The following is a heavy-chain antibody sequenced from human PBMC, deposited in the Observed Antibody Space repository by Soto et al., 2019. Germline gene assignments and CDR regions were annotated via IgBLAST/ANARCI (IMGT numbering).Heavy chain of an antibody. CDR1: GFTFSSYA. V-gene: IGHV3-30-3*01. CDR2: MSSDASNK. CDR3: ARDLMERRSASPQYGMDV. D-gene: IGHD1-1*01. J-gene: IGHJ6*02. Sequence: QVQLVESGGGVVQPGRSLRLSCAASGFTFSSYAMHWVRQAPGKGLECVAGMSSDASNKYYADCVKGRFTISRDNSKKTQYLQMDSLGAEETAIYYCARDLMERRSASPQYGMDVWGQGTTVTLSS.